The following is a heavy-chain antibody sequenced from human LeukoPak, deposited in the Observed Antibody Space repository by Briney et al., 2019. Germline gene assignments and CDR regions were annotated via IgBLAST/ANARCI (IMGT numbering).Heavy chain of an antibody. J-gene: IGHJ4*02. CDR2: ITVRGGNT. CDR3: AKWGDYDVLTGYYDSDY. CDR1: GYTFSNYD. V-gene: IGHV3-23*01. Sequence: GGSLRLSCAASGYTFSNYDLSWVSQAPGKGLEWVSAITVRGGNTYYADSVKGRFTISRDNSKNTVFLQMNSLRAEDTAVHYCAKWGDYDVLTGYYDSDYWGQGTLVTVSS. D-gene: IGHD3-9*01.